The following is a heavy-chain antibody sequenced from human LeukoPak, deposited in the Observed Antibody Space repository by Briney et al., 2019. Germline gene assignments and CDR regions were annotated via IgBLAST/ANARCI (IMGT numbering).Heavy chain of an antibody. J-gene: IGHJ4*02. CDR2: IYYSGST. Sequence: PSETLSLTCTVSGGSISSGGYYWSWIRQHPGKGLEWIGYIYYSGSTYYNPSPKSRVTISVDTSKNQFSLKLSSVTAADTAVYYCARAGYDSSGYLGPYFDYWGQGTLVTVSS. CDR1: GGSISSGGYY. CDR3: ARAGYDSSGYLGPYFDY. V-gene: IGHV4-31*03. D-gene: IGHD3-22*01.